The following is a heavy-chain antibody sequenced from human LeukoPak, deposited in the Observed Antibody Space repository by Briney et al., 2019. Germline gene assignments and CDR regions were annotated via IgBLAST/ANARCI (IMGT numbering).Heavy chain of an antibody. Sequence: SETLSLTCTVSGGSISSSSYYWGWIRQPPGKGLEWIGSIYYSGSTNYNPSLKSRVTISVDTSKNQFSLKLSSVTAADTAVYYCAREAPNYYYDSSGYLDYWGQGTLVTVSS. CDR2: IYYSGST. CDR1: GGSISSSSYY. D-gene: IGHD3-22*01. J-gene: IGHJ4*02. V-gene: IGHV4-39*07. CDR3: AREAPNYYYDSSGYLDY.